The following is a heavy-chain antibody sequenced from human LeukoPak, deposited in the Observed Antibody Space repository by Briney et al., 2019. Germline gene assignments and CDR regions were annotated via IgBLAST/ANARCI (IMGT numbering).Heavy chain of an antibody. CDR3: ARGGGRLYDSAFDI. CDR2: FDPEDGET. D-gene: IGHD3-22*01. CDR1: GYTLTELS. Sequence: ASVKVSCKVSGYTLTELSMHWVRQAPGKGLEWMGGFDPEDGETIYAQKFQGRVTMTEDTSTDTAYMELSSLRSEDTAVYYCARGGGRLYDSAFDIWGQGTMVTVSS. V-gene: IGHV1-24*01. J-gene: IGHJ3*02.